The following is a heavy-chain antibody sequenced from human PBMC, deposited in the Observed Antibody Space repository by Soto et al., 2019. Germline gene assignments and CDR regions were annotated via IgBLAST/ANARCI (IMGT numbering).Heavy chain of an antibody. CDR3: AKDLVAFTTGRRSPFGS. CDR2: ISGSGGST. V-gene: IGHV3-23*01. CDR1: GITFSSLA. D-gene: IGHD1-1*01. Sequence: GFLKPFCAASGITFSSLALSWVRQGSGEGLEWVSAISGSGGSTYYADSVKGRFTISRDNSKNTLYLQMNSLRAEDTAVYYCAKDLVAFTTGRRSPFGSWGQGTLVTVSS. J-gene: IGHJ4*02.